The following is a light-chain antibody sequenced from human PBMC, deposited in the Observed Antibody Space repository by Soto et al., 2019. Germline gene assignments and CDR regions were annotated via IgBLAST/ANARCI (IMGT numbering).Light chain of an antibody. CDR1: SSDVGAYDF. CDR2: DVT. CDR3: SSYTTRSTLV. J-gene: IGLJ1*01. Sequence: QSALTQPASVSGSPGQSITISCTGTSSDVGAYDFVSWYQHSPGKAPKIVTFDVTHRPPGISDRFSGSKSANTASLTISGLQAADEAFYYCSSYTTRSTLVFGGGTKVTVL. V-gene: IGLV2-14*01.